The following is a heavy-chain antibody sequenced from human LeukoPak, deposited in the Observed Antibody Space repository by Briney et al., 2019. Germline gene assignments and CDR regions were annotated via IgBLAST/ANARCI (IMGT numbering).Heavy chain of an antibody. CDR2: INHSGST. V-gene: IGHV4-34*01. J-gene: IGHJ3*02. CDR1: GGSFSGYY. D-gene: IGHD4-23*01. CDR3: ARQGYGGNKQIAAFDI. Sequence: SETLSLTCAVYGGSFSGYYWSWIRQPPGKGLEWIGEINHSGSTNYNPSLKSRVTISVDTSKNQFSLKLSSVTAADTAVYYCARQGYGGNKQIAAFDIWGQGTMVTVSS.